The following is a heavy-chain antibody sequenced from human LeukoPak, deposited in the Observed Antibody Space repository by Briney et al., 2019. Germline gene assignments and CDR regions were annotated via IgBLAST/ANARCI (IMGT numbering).Heavy chain of an antibody. CDR3: ARGGYCSGGSCYSGAFDI. V-gene: IGHV3-21*01. J-gene: IGHJ3*02. CDR1: GFTFSSYS. Sequence: GGCLRLSCAASGFTFSSYSMNWVRQAPGRGLEWVSSISSSSSYIYYADSVKGRFTISRDNAKNSLYLQMNSLRAEDTAVYYCARGGYCSGGSCYSGAFDIWGQGTMVTVSS. D-gene: IGHD2-15*01. CDR2: ISSSSSYI.